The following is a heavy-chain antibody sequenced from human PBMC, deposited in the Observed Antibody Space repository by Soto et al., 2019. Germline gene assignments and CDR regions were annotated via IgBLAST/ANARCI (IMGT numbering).Heavy chain of an antibody. CDR3: TRAAWGLWFGYMDV. Sequence: GGSLRLSCAASGFTVSGNYMSWVRQAPGKGLEWVSVIYSGGNTYYADSVKGRFTISRHNSENTLYLQMNSLRAEDTAVYYCTRAAWGLWFGYMDVWGKGTTVTVSS. CDR2: IYSGGNT. CDR1: GFTVSGNY. J-gene: IGHJ6*03. V-gene: IGHV3-53*04. D-gene: IGHD3-10*01.